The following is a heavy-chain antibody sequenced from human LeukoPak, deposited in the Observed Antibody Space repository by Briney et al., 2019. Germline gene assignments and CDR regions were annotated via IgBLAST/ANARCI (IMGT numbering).Heavy chain of an antibody. CDR2: INPNSGGT. J-gene: IGHJ5*02. CDR1: GYTFTGYY. D-gene: IGHD3-22*01. CDR3: ARDRRYYDSSGYFQDPINWFDP. V-gene: IGHV1-2*02. Sequence: ASVKVSCKASGYTFTGYYMHWVRQAPGQGLEWMGWINPNSGGTNYAQKFQGRVTMTRDTSISTAYMELSRLRSDDTAVYYCARDRRYYDSSGYFQDPINWFDPWGQGTLVTVSS.